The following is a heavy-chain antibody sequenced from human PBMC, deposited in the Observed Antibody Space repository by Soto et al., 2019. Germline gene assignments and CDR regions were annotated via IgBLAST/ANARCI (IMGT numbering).Heavy chain of an antibody. CDR3: SRLAPCGGGNCYSPPLDS. J-gene: IGHJ4*02. D-gene: IGHD2-15*01. CDR2: ITHSNGDT. V-gene: IGHV1-18*01. Sequence: QVQLLQSGAEAKKTGASVKVSCKASADTFANYGISWVRQAPGQGPEWMGWITHSNGDTNYAQKFHGRVIMITDTATSTAYMEVRSLRSDDRAVYYCSRLAPCGGGNCYSPPLDSWGQGKLVTVSS. CDR1: ADTFANYG.